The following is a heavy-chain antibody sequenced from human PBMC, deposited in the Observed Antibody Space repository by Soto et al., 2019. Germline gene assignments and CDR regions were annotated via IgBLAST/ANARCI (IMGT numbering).Heavy chain of an antibody. J-gene: IGHJ4*02. V-gene: IGHV4-39*01. CDR1: GGSISSSSYY. D-gene: IGHD3-10*01. CDR3: ARQYYFGSGSYYKRPFDF. Sequence: SETLSLTCTVSGGSISSSSYYWGWIRQPPGKGLEWIGSIYYSGNTYYNPSLKSRVTISVDTAKNHFSLKLSSVTAADTAVYYCARQYYFGSGSYYKRPFDFWGQGTLVTVSS. CDR2: IYYSGNT.